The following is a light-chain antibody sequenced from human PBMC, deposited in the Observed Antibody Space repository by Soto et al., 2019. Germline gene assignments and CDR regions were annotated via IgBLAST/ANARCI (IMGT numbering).Light chain of an antibody. CDR3: QSYDSRLSAVV. V-gene: IGLV1-40*01. CDR2: DNS. Sequence: ELTQPPSVSGAPGQRVTISCTGNSSNIGAGFDVHWYQQLPGTAPKLLIYDNSNRPSGVPDRFSGSKSGTSASLAITGLQAEDGTDYYCQSYDSRLSAVVFGGGTKLTVL. CDR1: SSNIGAGFD. J-gene: IGLJ2*01.